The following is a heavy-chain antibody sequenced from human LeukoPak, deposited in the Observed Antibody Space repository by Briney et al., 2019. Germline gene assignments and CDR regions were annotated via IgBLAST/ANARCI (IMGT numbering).Heavy chain of an antibody. CDR1: GYTFTDYG. J-gene: IGHJ5*02. CDR3: AREWDGDPPANWFDP. D-gene: IGHD4-17*01. V-gene: IGHV1-18*01. CDR2: ITPYNGNT. Sequence: GASVKVSCKASGYTFTDYGLSWVRQAPGQGLEWMGWITPYNGNTNFAQKFQGRVTMTKDSSTNTVYMELTSLRSDDTAVYYCAREWDGDPPANWFDPWGQGTLVTVSS.